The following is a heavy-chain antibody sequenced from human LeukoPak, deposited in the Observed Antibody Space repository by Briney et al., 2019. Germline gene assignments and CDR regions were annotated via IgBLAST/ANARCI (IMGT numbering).Heavy chain of an antibody. J-gene: IGHJ4*02. CDR1: GGSMSRYF. CDR2: AYYTGST. V-gene: IGHV4-59*01. CDR3: ARGRGYYDSRGFYHL. Sequence: PSETLSLTCLVSGGSMSRYFWSWIRQPPGKGLEWIGYAYYTGSTKYNPSLKSRVTISVDTSKNHVSLKLTSVTAADTAIYYCARGRGYYDSRGFYHLWGQGTLVTVSS. D-gene: IGHD3-22*01.